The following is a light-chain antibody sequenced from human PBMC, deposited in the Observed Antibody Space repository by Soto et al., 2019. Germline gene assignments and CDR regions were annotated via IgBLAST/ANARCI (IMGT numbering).Light chain of an antibody. V-gene: IGLV2-14*01. J-gene: IGLJ1*01. CDR3: SSHTSGSTRV. Sequence: QSALTQPPSVSGSPGQSIAISCSGTSGDVGGYDYVSWYQQHPDKAPKLMIYEVTKRPSWVSNRFSGSKSSNTYSLTISGLQPEDVADYYCSSHTSGSTRVFARETKVTLL. CDR1: SGDVGGYDY. CDR2: EVT.